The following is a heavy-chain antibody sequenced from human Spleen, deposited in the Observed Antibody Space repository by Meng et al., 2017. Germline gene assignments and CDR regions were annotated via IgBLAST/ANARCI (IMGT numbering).Heavy chain of an antibody. CDR2: ISYDGSNK. J-gene: IGHJ4*02. V-gene: IGHV3-30*03. D-gene: IGHD5-18*01. Sequence: GESLKISCAASGFSFSYYIMIWVRQAPGKGLEWVAVISYDGSNKYYADSVKGRFTISRDNSKNTLYLQMNSLRAEDTAVYYCAREDTAMGDYWGQGTLVTVSS. CDR1: GFSFSYYI. CDR3: AREDTAMGDY.